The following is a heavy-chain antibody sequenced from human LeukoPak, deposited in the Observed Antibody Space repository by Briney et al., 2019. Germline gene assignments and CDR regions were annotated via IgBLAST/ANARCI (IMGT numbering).Heavy chain of an antibody. J-gene: IGHJ4*02. V-gene: IGHV3-11*01. CDR1: RFAFSDYY. CDR3: ARDGRLGY. CDR2: IGTSDTHT. Sequence: GGSLRLSCVASRFAFSDYYMSWICQAPGKGLEWISYIGTSDTHTYYADSVKGRFTISRDNAKNSLFLQMDSLTADDTAMYYCARDGRLGYWGQGTLVTVSS.